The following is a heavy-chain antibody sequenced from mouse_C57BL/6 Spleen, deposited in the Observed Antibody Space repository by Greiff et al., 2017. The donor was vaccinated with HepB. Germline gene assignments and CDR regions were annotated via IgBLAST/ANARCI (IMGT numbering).Heavy chain of an antibody. CDR1: GYTFTSYW. Sequence: VQLQQPGAELVKPGASVKLSCKASGYTFTSYWMQWVKQRPGQGLAWIGEIDPSDSYTNYNQKFKGKATLTVDTSSSTAYMQLSSLTSEDSAVYYCARWLPPYFDVWGTGTTVTVSS. J-gene: IGHJ1*03. V-gene: IGHV1-50*01. D-gene: IGHD2-2*01. CDR2: IDPSDSYT. CDR3: ARWLPPYFDV.